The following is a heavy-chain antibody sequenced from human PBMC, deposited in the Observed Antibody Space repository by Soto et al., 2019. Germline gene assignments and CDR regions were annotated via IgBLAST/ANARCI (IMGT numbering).Heavy chain of an antibody. Sequence: GGSLSLSFAASGFTFSSYAMRWVRQAPGKGLEWVSAISGSSGSTYYVISVKGRFTIFRDNSKNTQYLQMNSLRAEHTAIYYCAKVAPTTLEWLFGYWGQGTLVTVSS. CDR3: AKVAPTTLEWLFGY. V-gene: IGHV3-23*01. D-gene: IGHD3-3*01. J-gene: IGHJ4*02. CDR1: GFTFSSYA. CDR2: ISGSSGST.